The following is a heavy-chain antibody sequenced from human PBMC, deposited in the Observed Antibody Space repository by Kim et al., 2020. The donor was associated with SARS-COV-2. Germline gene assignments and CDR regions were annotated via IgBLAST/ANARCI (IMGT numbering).Heavy chain of an antibody. CDR3: AREDLADILTGFYLDT. Sequence: ASVKVSCKTSGYSFISYDIIWVRQAPGQGLEWMGWVNPKTGNTVYAREFQGKVTMTRDTSTRTVYMELSSLRPEDTAVYYCAREDLADILTGFYLDTWGQGTHVLVSS. V-gene: IGHV1-8*01. D-gene: IGHD3-9*01. CDR1: GYSFISYD. CDR2: VNPKTGNT. J-gene: IGHJ4*02.